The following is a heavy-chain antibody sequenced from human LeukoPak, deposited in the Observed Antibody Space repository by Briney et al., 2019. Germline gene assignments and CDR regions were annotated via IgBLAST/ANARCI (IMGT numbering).Heavy chain of an antibody. CDR2: ISAYNGNT. CDR3: ARTPYYYDSSGYYWGDYYYGMDV. J-gene: IGHJ6*02. V-gene: IGHV1-18*01. Sequence: ASVKVSCKASGYTFTSYGISWVRQAPGQGLEWMGWISAYNGNTNYAQKLQGRVTMTTDTSTSTAYMELRSLRSDDTAVYYCARTPYYYDSSGYYWGDYYYGMDVWGQGTTVTVSS. CDR1: GYTFTSYG. D-gene: IGHD3-22*01.